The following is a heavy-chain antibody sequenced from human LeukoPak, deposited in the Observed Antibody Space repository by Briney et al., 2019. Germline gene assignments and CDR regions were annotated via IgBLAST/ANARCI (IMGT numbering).Heavy chain of an antibody. V-gene: IGHV3-23*01. J-gene: IGHJ4*02. CDR2: INVNGGST. D-gene: IGHD2-2*01. CDR3: AKDQYCTSTSCYVGY. Sequence: PGGSLRLSCAASGFTFSDYAMSWVRQAPGKGLEWVSGINVNGGSTFYADSVRGRFTISRDNSKNTLYLQMNSLRAEDTAVYYCAKDQYCTSTSCYVGYWGQGTLVTVSS. CDR1: GFTFSDYA.